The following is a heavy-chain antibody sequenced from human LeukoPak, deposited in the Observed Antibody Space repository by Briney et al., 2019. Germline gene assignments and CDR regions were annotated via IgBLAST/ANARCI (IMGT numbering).Heavy chain of an antibody. CDR3: AKPQAGGRLVESYFDY. V-gene: IGHV4-39*01. CDR2: IYYSGST. D-gene: IGHD3-9*01. J-gene: IGHJ4*02. Sequence: SETLSLTCTVSGGSISSSSYYWGWIRQPPGKGLEWIGSIYYSGSTYYNPSLKSRVTISVDTSKNQFSLKLSSVTAADTAVYYCAKPQAGGRLVESYFDYWGQGTLVTVSS. CDR1: GGSISSSSYY.